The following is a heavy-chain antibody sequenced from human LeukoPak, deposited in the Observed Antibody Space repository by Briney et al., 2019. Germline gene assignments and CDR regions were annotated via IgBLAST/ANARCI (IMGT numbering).Heavy chain of an antibody. CDR3: ARAGIGSYGPSPRWWYFDL. D-gene: IGHD1-26*01. CDR1: GYTFTSYY. V-gene: IGHV1-69*04. Sequence: ASVKVSCKASGYTFTSYYMHWVRQAPGQGLEWMGRIIPILGIANYAQKFQGRVTITADKSTSTAYMELSSLRSEDTAVYYCARAGIGSYGPSPRWWYFDLWGRGTLVTVSS. J-gene: IGHJ2*01. CDR2: IIPILGIA.